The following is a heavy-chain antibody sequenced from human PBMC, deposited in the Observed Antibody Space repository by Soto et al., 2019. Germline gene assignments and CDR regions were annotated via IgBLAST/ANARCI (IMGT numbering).Heavy chain of an antibody. V-gene: IGHV4-4*02. Sequence: QVQLQESGPGLVKPSGTLSLSCAVSGGSISSSNWWSWVRQPPGKGLEWIGEIYHSGSTNYNPSLKSRVTISVDKSKNQFSLKLSSVTAADTAVYYCAGPRGYCSSTSCYGKSFDIWGQGTMVTVSS. J-gene: IGHJ3*02. CDR2: IYHSGST. CDR1: GGSISSSNW. CDR3: AGPRGYCSSTSCYGKSFDI. D-gene: IGHD2-2*01.